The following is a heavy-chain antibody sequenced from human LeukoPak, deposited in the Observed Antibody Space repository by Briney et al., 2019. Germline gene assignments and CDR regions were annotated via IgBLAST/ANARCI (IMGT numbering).Heavy chain of an antibody. CDR2: INAGNGNT. CDR1: GCSFTSYA. V-gene: IGHV1-3*01. CDR3: ARGRSCSGCRCYPRWFVP. Sequence: GASVKVSCKASGCSFTSYAMHWVRQAPGQRLEWMGWINAGNGNTKYSQKFQGRVTITRDTSASTAYMELSSLRSEDTAVYYCARGRSCSGCRCYPRWFVPWGEGPLVSVFS. J-gene: IGHJ5*02. D-gene: IGHD2-15*01.